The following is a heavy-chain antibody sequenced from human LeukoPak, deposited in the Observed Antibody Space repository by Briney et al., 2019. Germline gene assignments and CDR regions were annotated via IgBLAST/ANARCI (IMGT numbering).Heavy chain of an antibody. CDR3: ARDLGIAAAGDYYYYYGMDV. D-gene: IGHD6-13*01. Sequence: KASETLSLTCTVSGGSIRSYCWSWIRQPPGKGREWIGYIYYSGSTNYNPSLKSRVTISVDTSKNQFSLKLSSVTAADTAVYYCARDLGIAAAGDYYYYYGMDVWGQGTTVTVSS. CDR2: IYYSGST. CDR1: GGSIRSYC. J-gene: IGHJ6*02. V-gene: IGHV4-59*01.